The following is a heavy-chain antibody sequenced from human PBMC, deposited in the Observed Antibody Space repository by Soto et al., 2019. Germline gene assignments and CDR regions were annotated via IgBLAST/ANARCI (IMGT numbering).Heavy chain of an antibody. CDR1: GGSISSGDYY. J-gene: IGHJ4*02. Sequence: QVQLQESGPGLVKPSQTLSLTCTVSGGSISSGDYYWSWIRQPPGKVLEWIGYIYYSGSTYYNPSLKSRVTISVDTSKNQFSLKLSSVTAADTAVYYCATIWFGESDKLYFGYWGQGTLVTVSS. CDR2: IYYSGST. CDR3: ATIWFGESDKLYFGY. D-gene: IGHD3-10*01. V-gene: IGHV4-30-4*01.